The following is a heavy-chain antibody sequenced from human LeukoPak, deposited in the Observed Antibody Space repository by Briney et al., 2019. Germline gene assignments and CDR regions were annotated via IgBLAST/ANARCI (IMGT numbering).Heavy chain of an antibody. J-gene: IGHJ6*03. V-gene: IGHV3-21*06. D-gene: IGHD3-16*01. CDR3: ARNPLISGYYYYYMDV. Sequence: GGSLRLSCAASGFTFSSYSMNWVRQAPGKVLEWVSSISSGGGYTYYADSVKGRFTISRDNAKNSLYLQMNSLRAGDTAVYYCARNPLISGYYYYYMDVWGKGTTVTVSS. CDR2: ISSGGGYT. CDR1: GFTFSSYS.